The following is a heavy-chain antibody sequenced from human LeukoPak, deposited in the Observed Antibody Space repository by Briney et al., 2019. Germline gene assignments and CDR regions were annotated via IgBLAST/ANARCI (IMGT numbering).Heavy chain of an antibody. D-gene: IGHD4-17*01. CDR2: ISYDGSNK. J-gene: IGHJ5*02. CDR3: AKDAYGDYSWFDP. V-gene: IGHV3-30*18. CDR1: GFTFSSYG. Sequence: PGGSLRLSCAASGFTFSSYGMHWVRQAPGKGLEWVAVISYDGSNKYYADSVKGRFTISRDNSKNTLYLQMNSLRAEDTAVYYCAKDAYGDYSWFDPWGQGTLVTVSS.